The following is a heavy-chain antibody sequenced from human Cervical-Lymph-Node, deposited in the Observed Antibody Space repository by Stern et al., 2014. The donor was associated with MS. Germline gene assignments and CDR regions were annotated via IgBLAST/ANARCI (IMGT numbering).Heavy chain of an antibody. CDR1: GFTFDDCA. D-gene: IGHD3-16*02. CDR3: AKDISERHYYFDS. Sequence: EVKLVESGGGSVQPGRSLRLSWAASGFTFDDCAMHWVRQAPGKGLEWVSGISWNSNNIGYADSVRGRFTISRDNAKNSLYLQMNGLRPEDTALYYCAKDISERHYYFDSWGEGTLVTVSS. V-gene: IGHV3-9*01. CDR2: ISWNSNNI. J-gene: IGHJ4*02.